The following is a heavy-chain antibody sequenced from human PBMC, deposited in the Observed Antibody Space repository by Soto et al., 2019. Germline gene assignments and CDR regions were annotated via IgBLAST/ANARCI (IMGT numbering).Heavy chain of an antibody. CDR3: ARVWGGAFDI. Sequence: SETLSLTCTVSGGSISSYYWSWTRQPPGKGLEWIGYIYYSGSTNYNPSLKSRVTIPVGTSKTQFSLKLSSVTAADTAVYYCARVWGGAFDIWGQETMVTLS. CDR1: GGSISSYY. CDR2: IYYSGST. D-gene: IGHD3-10*01. J-gene: IGHJ3*02. V-gene: IGHV4-59*01.